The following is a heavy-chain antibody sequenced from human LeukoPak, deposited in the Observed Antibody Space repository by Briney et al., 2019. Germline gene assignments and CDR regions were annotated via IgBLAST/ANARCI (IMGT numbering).Heavy chain of an antibody. J-gene: IGHJ4*02. CDR2: IRSDGSNK. V-gene: IGHV3-30*02. Sequence: TGGSLRLSCAASGFSFSTYGMHWVRQAPGKGLEWVAFIRSDGSNKYYADSVKGRFIISRDNSKNTLYLQMNSLRAEDTAVYYSATISGGGNMRGDYWGQGTLVTVSS. CDR1: GFSFSTYG. CDR3: ATISGGGNMRGDY. D-gene: IGHD4-23*01.